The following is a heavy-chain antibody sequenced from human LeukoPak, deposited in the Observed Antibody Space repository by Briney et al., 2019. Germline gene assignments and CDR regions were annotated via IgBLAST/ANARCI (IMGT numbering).Heavy chain of an antibody. Sequence: GGSLRLSCAASGFTFSSYWMHWVRQAPGKGQVWVSRVNSDGSTTAYADSVKGRFTISRDNAKNTLFLQMSSLRAEDTAVYYCARGDAYALNYWGQGTLVTVSS. D-gene: IGHD2-2*01. CDR2: VNSDGSTT. CDR3: ARGDAYALNY. CDR1: GFTFSSYW. V-gene: IGHV3-74*01. J-gene: IGHJ4*02.